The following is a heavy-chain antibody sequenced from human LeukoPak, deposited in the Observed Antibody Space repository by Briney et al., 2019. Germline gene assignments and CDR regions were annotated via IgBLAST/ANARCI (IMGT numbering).Heavy chain of an antibody. Sequence: SQTLSLTCTVSGGSLSSGGYYWSWIRQHPGKGLEWIGYIYYSGSTYYNPSLKSRVTISVDTSKNQFSLKLSSVTAADTAVYYCARGDYGDDSPFDYWGQGTLVTVSS. V-gene: IGHV4-31*03. J-gene: IGHJ4*02. D-gene: IGHD4-17*01. CDR3: ARGDYGDDSPFDY. CDR2: IYYSGST. CDR1: GGSLSSGGYY.